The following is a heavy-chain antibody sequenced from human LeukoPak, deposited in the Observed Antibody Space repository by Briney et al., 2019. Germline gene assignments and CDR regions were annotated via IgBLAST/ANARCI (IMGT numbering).Heavy chain of an antibody. D-gene: IGHD2-2*01. J-gene: IGHJ4*02. CDR2: ITPNLAIT. CDR3: ARDSALRCSSTSCYFDY. Sequence: ASVKVSCKASGGTFSSYSISWVRQAPGQCPEWLGRITPNLAITDYAQKFRGRVTLTADKSTSTVYVELGSLTSEDTAAYYCARDSALRCSSTSCYFDYWGQGTLVTVSS. V-gene: IGHV1-69*04. CDR1: GGTFSSYS.